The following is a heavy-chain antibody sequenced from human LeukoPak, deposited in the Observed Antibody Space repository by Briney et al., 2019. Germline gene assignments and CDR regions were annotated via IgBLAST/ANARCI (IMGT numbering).Heavy chain of an antibody. D-gene: IGHD3-10*01. J-gene: IGHJ4*02. CDR1: GFSFNNYW. Sequence: GGSLRLSCAASGFSFNNYWMHWVRLVPGKGLVWVSRINTDGSSRHYAASVKGRFTISRDNAKNTVYLQVNSLRGDDSAVYYCARAYGSGSYFCDYWGQGTLVTVSS. CDR2: INTDGSSR. CDR3: ARAYGSGSYFCDY. V-gene: IGHV3-74*01.